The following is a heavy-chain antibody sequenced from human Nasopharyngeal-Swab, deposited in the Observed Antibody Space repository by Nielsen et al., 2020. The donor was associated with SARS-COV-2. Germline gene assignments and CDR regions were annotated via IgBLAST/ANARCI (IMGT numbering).Heavy chain of an antibody. V-gene: IGHV1-18*01. Sequence: ASVKVSCKASGYTFTSYGISWVRQAPGQGLEWMGWISAYNGNTNYAQKLQGRVTMTTDTSTSTAYMELRSLRSDDTAVYYCARLPYYYDSSGYLHYFDYWGQGTPVTVSS. CDR1: GYTFTSYG. CDR3: ARLPYYYDSSGYLHYFDY. CDR2: ISAYNGNT. J-gene: IGHJ4*02. D-gene: IGHD3-22*01.